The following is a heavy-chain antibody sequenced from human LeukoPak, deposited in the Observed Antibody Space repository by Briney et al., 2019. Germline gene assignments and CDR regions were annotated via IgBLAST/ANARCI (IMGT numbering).Heavy chain of an antibody. CDR3: TREQYCSGGSCPAAYYYYGMDV. CDR2: ISSKAYGGTT. V-gene: IGHV3-49*04. CDR1: GFTFGDYA. Sequence: PGRSLRLSCTASGFTFGDYAMSWVRQAPGKGLEWVGFISSKAYGGTTEYAASVKGRFTISRDDSKSIAYLQMNSLKTEDTAVYYCTREQYCSGGSCPAAYYYYGMDVWGQGTTVTVSS. D-gene: IGHD2-15*01. J-gene: IGHJ6*02.